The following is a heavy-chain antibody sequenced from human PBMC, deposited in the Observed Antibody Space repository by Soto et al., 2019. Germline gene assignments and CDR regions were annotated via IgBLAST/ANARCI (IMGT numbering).Heavy chain of an antibody. CDR1: GFTIRAYA. CDR2: ITGRGNNT. Sequence: DVQLLESGGDLVQPGGSLRLSCEVSGFTIRAYAMSWARRAPGKGLEWVAAITGRGNNTHYEESVKGRFTISRDDSKNTLHLQMNTLSVDDTTIYYCSLGKSSYWDSWCQGIQVTVSS. D-gene: IGHD6-6*01. V-gene: IGHV3-23*01. CDR3: SLGKSSYWDS. J-gene: IGHJ4*02.